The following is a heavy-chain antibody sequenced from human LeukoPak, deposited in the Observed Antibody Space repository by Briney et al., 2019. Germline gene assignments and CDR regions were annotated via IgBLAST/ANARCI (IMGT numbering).Heavy chain of an antibody. V-gene: IGHV3-30*03. D-gene: IGHD5-24*01. CDR1: NLTFDTYG. J-gene: IGHJ4*02. Sequence: GGSLRLSCAASNLTFDTYGIHWVRQAPGKGLEWVAAVSYDGLKKYYADSVKGRVAISRDNAKNSLYLQMNSLRAEDTAIYYCTRVGYIDEGIDYWGQGTLVTVSS. CDR3: TRVGYIDEGIDY. CDR2: VSYDGLKK.